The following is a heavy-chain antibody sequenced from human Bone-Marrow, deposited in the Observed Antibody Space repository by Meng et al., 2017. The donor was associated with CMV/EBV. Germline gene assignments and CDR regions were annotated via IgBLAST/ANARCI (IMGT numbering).Heavy chain of an antibody. D-gene: IGHD2-21*01. CDR2: ITGSGGTT. V-gene: IGHV3-23*01. CDR1: GFTFSNYA. CDR3: ARGRGDADIFPTYYFDY. J-gene: IGHJ4*02. Sequence: GGSLRLSCAASGFTFSNYAMSWVRQAPGKGLEWVSAITGSGGTTYYADSVKGRFTISRDNSKNTLYLQMNSLRAEDTAVYYCARGRGDADIFPTYYFDYWGQGTLVTVSS.